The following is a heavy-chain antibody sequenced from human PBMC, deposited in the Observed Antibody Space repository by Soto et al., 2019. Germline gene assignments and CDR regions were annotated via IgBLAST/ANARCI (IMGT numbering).Heavy chain of an antibody. D-gene: IGHD3-9*01. V-gene: IGHV4-59*08. J-gene: IGHJ4*02. Sequence: QVQLQESGPGLVKPSETLSLTCNVSGGSMSDRYWTWIRQAPGKGLEWIGYIYHTGTTNYNPSLMSRVAISLDTSKNQFSLILSSVTAADTAVYFCASRPYLLTGHSDYWGQGTRVTVSS. CDR1: GGSMSDRY. CDR3: ASRPYLLTGHSDY. CDR2: IYHTGTT.